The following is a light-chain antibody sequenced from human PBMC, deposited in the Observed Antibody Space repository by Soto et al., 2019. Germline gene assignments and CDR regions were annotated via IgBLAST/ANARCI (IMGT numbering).Light chain of an antibody. Sequence: DIQMTQSPSTLSASVGDRVTITCRASQIISNWLAWYQQRPGKAPKLLIYKASSLEGGVPSRFSGSGSGTEFTLTISSLQPDDFATYYCQQYNTYSRTFGQGTKVEIK. CDR2: KAS. V-gene: IGKV1-5*03. J-gene: IGKJ1*01. CDR1: QIISNW. CDR3: QQYNTYSRT.